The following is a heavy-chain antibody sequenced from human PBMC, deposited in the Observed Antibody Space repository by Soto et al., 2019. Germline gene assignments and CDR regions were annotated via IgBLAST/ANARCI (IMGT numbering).Heavy chain of an antibody. CDR3: AREYCSGGSCYLDY. Sequence: QVQLVESGGGVVQPRRSLRLSCAASGFTFSSYGMHWVRQAPGKGLEWVAVIWYDGSNKYYADSVKGRFTISRDNSKNTLYLQMNSLRAEDTAVYYCAREYCSGGSCYLDYWGQGTLVTVSS. V-gene: IGHV3-33*01. CDR1: GFTFSSYG. D-gene: IGHD2-15*01. J-gene: IGHJ4*02. CDR2: IWYDGSNK.